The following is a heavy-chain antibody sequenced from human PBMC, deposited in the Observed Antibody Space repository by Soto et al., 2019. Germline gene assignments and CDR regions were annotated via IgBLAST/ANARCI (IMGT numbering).Heavy chain of an antibody. J-gene: IGHJ4*02. CDR2: IYSGGST. Sequence: EVHLVETGGGLIQPGGSLTISCAASEFTVSSKYMSWVRQAPGKGLEWVSVIYSGGSTYYADSVKGRFTISRDNSKNTLYLQMNSLRDEDTAVYFCAILDLPGHYFDSWGQGTLVTVSS. CDR1: EFTVSSKY. CDR3: AILDLPGHYFDS. V-gene: IGHV3-53*02.